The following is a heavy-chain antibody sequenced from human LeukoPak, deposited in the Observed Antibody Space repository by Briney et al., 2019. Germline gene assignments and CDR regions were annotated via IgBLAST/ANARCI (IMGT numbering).Heavy chain of an antibody. D-gene: IGHD3-16*02. CDR2: INQDGSER. Sequence: PGGSLGLSCAASLFTFCTYWMSWVRQAPGKGLEWVANINQDGSERYLADSVKGRFTISRDNAKKSLYLEMNSLRAGDTAVYYCARVMAARSFYFDHWGQGTLVTVSS. V-gene: IGHV3-7*01. CDR1: LFTFCTYW. CDR3: ARVMAARSFYFDH. J-gene: IGHJ4*02.